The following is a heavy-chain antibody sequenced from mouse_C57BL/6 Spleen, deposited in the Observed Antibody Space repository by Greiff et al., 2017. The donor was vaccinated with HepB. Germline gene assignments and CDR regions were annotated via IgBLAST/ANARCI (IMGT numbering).Heavy chain of an antibody. CDR2: INPNYGTT. V-gene: IGHV1-39*01. J-gene: IGHJ4*01. D-gene: IGHD1-1*01. CDR3: APFYYYGSSYGAMDY. Sequence: VQLQQSGPELVKPGASVKISCKASGYSFTDYNMNWVKQSNGKSLEWIGVINPNYGTTSYNQKFKGKATLTVDQSSSTAYMQLNSLTSEDSAVYYCAPFYYYGSSYGAMDYWGQGTSVTVSS. CDR1: GYSFTDYN.